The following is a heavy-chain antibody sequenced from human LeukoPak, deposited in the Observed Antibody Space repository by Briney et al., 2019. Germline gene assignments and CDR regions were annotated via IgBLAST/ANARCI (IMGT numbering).Heavy chain of an antibody. CDR2: IYYSGST. CDR3: ARSEGSGATFDY. D-gene: IGHD2-15*01. CDR1: GGSISSGDYY. J-gene: IGHJ4*02. V-gene: IGHV4-30-4*01. Sequence: SETLSLTCTVSGGSISSGDYYWSWIRQPPGKGLEWIGYIYYSGSTYYNPSLKSRVTISVDRSKNQFSLKLSSVTAADTAVYYCARSEGSGATFDYWGQGTLVTVSS.